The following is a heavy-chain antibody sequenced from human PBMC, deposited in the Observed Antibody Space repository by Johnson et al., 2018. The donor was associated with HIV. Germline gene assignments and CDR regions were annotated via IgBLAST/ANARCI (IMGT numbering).Heavy chain of an antibody. Sequence: VQLVESGGGVVQPGRSLRLSCAASGFTFSNYWMHWVRQAPGKGLVWVSRIKRDGSDTSYADSVKGRFTISRDNAKHTLYLQMNSLKTEDTAVYYCTTARVSYDSSGYNAFDIWGQGTMVTVSS. CDR2: IKRDGSDT. V-gene: IGHV3-74*02. CDR3: TTARVSYDSSGYNAFDI. D-gene: IGHD3-22*01. J-gene: IGHJ3*02. CDR1: GFTFSNYW.